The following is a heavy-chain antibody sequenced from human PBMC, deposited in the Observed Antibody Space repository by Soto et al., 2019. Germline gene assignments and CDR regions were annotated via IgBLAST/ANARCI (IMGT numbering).Heavy chain of an antibody. CDR1: GGSISGTSYY. V-gene: IGHV4-39*01. CDR3: GRTIAVATTGDFQH. J-gene: IGHJ1*01. Sequence: QLQLQESGPGLVKPSETLSLTCTVSGGSISGTSYYWGWIRQPPGKGLEWIGSIYYSGTTYYNPSLKSRVTISADTSKNQFSLKLSSVTAADTAVYYCGRTIAVATTGDFQHWGQGTLVTVSS. D-gene: IGHD6-19*01. CDR2: IYYSGTT.